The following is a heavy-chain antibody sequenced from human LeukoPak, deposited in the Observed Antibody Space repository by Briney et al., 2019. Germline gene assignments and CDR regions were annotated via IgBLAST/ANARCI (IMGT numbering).Heavy chain of an antibody. Sequence: SETLSLTRTVSGGSISSYYWSWIRQPAGKGLEWIGRIYTSGSTNYNPSLKSRVTMSVDTSKNQFSLKLSSVTAADTAVYYCARVDRSSSSRGGYYYYMDVWGKGTTVTVSS. CDR2: IYTSGST. V-gene: IGHV4-4*07. J-gene: IGHJ6*03. CDR3: ARVDRSSSSRGGYYYYMDV. D-gene: IGHD6-6*01. CDR1: GGSISSYY.